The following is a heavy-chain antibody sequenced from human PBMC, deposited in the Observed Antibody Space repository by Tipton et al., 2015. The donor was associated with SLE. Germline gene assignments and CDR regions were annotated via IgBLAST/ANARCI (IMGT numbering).Heavy chain of an antibody. CDR2: IYPGDSET. V-gene: IGHV5-51*03. CDR3: ARILGYCSSHSCYDPKENWYFDL. D-gene: IGHD2-2*01. Sequence: VQLVQSGAEVKKPGESLKISCKASGYSITDFWIGWVRQMPGKGLECMGIIYPGDSETRYSPSFQGQVTISADKSISTAYLQWSSLKASDTAIYYRARILGYCSSHSCYDPKENWYFDLWGRGTPVSVSS. CDR1: GYSITDFW. J-gene: IGHJ2*01.